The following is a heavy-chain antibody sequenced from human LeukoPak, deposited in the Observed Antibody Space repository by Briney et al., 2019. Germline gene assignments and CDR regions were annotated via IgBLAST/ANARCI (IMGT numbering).Heavy chain of an antibody. Sequence: GGSLRLSCAASGFIFNNSGMGWVRQAPGRGLEWVSAISASGLTAYYGDSVKGRFTISRDNAKNRLYLQMNSLRAEDTAVYYCASLNYGPDYWGQGTLVTVSS. J-gene: IGHJ4*02. CDR2: ISASGLTA. CDR1: GFIFNNSG. CDR3: ASLNYGPDY. D-gene: IGHD3-16*01. V-gene: IGHV3-23*01.